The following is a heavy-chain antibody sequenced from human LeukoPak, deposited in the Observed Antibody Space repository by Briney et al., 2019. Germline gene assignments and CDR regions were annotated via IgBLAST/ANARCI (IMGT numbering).Heavy chain of an antibody. D-gene: IGHD5-18*01. V-gene: IGHV3-23*01. Sequence: GGSLRLSCAVSGFAFGSEAMSWVRQSPARGLEWVASISPGGGTTYYADYVKGRFTISRDNSKNTLYLQMNSLRAEDTAVYYCAKDVRGGDTAIEPIDYWGQGTLVTVSS. CDR1: GFAFGSEA. J-gene: IGHJ4*02. CDR2: ISPGGGTT. CDR3: AKDVRGGDTAIEPIDY.